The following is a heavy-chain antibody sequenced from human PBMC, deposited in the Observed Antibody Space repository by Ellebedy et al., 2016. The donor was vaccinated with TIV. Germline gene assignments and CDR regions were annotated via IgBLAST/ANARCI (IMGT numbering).Heavy chain of an antibody. CDR3: ARSAHRGSYYVHSFDY. J-gene: IGHJ4*01. CDR1: GFTFSDYY. D-gene: IGHD3-22*01. Sequence: GESLKISCAASGFTFSDYYMSWIRQAPGKGLEWVSSLSNNGRIIYYADSMKGRFTISRDNTKHALSLQMNSLRAADTAVYYCARSAHRGSYYVHSFDYWGHGTLVTVSS. V-gene: IGHV3-11*01. CDR2: LSNNGRII.